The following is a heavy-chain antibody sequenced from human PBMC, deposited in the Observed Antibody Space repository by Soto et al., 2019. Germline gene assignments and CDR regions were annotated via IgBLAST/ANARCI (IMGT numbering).Heavy chain of an antibody. Sequence: PSETLSLTCTVSGVSVSTNTQYWGWIRQSPGKGLEWIGSIYYGGRTYYNPSLKSRVTISVDTSKNQFSLRLSSVTAADTAVYYCARGDSGSYFPAFDIWGQGTMVTVSS. V-gene: IGHV4-39*07. CDR2: IYYGGRT. D-gene: IGHD1-26*01. CDR3: ARGDSGSYFPAFDI. CDR1: GVSVSTNTQY. J-gene: IGHJ3*02.